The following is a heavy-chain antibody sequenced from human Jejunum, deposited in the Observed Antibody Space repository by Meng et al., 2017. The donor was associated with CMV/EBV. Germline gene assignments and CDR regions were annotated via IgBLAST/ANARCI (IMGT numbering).Heavy chain of an antibody. CDR3: TTLYGDSIS. V-gene: IGHV4-4*02. CDR1: GASIRDDQW. CDR2: IYHSGKT. D-gene: IGHD4-17*01. J-gene: IGHJ4*02. Sequence: VSRQEAGAGLVQPSSTLPVSSDVYGASIRDDQWCSWGREGPGKGLEMIGEIYHSGKTNYNPTIKRRVITSADKSQNHFSLTLGSVAAAGTAVDYCTTLYGDSISWGQGTLVTVSS.